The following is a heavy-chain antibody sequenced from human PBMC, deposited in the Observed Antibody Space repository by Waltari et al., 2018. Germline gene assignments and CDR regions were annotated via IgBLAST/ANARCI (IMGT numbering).Heavy chain of an antibody. J-gene: IGHJ5*02. CDR2: IIPILGIA. D-gene: IGHD3-9*01. CDR1: GGTFSSYT. Sequence: QVQLVQSGAEVKKPGSSVKVSCQASGGTFSSYTISWVRQAPGQGLEWMGRIIPILGIANYAQKFQGRVTITADKSTSTAYMELSSLRSEDTAVYYCARVRSGYDITNWFDPWGQGTLVTVSS. V-gene: IGHV1-69*02. CDR3: ARVRSGYDITNWFDP.